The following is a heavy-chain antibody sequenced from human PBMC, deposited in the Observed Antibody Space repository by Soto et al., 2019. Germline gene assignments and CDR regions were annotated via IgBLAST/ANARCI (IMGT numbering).Heavy chain of an antibody. CDR1: GFTFGSYG. CDR2: ILYDGSDK. J-gene: IGHJ6*02. D-gene: IGHD3-10*01. Sequence: QVQLVESGGGVVQPGRSLRLSCAASGFTFGSYGLHWVRQPPGKGLEWVASILYDGSDKFYADSVKGRFTISRDDSKSTLYVQMDSLREDDTAVYYCARCGEMSHNPGGNYYYGMDVWGQGTTVTVSS. V-gene: IGHV3-30*03. CDR3: ARCGEMSHNPGGNYYYGMDV.